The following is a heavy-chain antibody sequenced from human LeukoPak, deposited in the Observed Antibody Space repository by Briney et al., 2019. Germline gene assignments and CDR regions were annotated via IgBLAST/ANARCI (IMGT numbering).Heavy chain of an antibody. V-gene: IGHV1-8*01. Sequence: GASVKVSCKASGYTFTSYDINWVRQATGQGLEWMGLMNPNSDNTGYAQKFQGRVTMTRNTSISTAYMELSSLRSEDTAVYYCARSGYYYDSSGLLPEAFDIWGQGTMVTVSS. CDR1: GYTFTSYD. J-gene: IGHJ3*02. D-gene: IGHD3-22*01. CDR3: ARSGYYYDSSGLLPEAFDI. CDR2: MNPNSDNT.